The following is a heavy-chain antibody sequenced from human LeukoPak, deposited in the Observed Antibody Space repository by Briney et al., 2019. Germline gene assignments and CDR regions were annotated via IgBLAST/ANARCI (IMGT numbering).Heavy chain of an antibody. CDR2: IYHSGGT. CDR3: ARVLTGAAFDI. CDR1: GGSISSGGYS. V-gene: IGHV4-30-2*01. D-gene: IGHD7-27*01. Sequence: SQTLSLTCAVSGGSISSGGYSWSWIRQPPGKGLEWIGYIYHSGGTYYNPSLKSRVTISVDRSKNQFSLKLSSVTAADTAVYYCARVLTGAAFDIWGQGTMVTVSS. J-gene: IGHJ3*02.